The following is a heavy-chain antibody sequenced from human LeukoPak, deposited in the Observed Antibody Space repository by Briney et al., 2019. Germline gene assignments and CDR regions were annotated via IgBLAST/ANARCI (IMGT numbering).Heavy chain of an antibody. CDR2: ISGSGTSI. D-gene: IGHD3-16*01. J-gene: IGHJ4*02. Sequence: GGSLRLSCAASGFSFSDYYMSWIRQSPGKGLEWIAYISGSGTSIFDADFVKGRFSISRDNAKNTLYLQMNTLRPEDTAIYYCARELLELSGLGNFDSWGQGTLVTVSS. CDR3: ARELLELSGLGNFDS. CDR1: GFSFSDYY. V-gene: IGHV3-11*01.